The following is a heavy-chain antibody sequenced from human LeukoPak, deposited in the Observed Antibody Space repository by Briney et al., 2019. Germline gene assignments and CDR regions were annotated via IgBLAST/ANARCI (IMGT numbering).Heavy chain of an antibody. CDR1: GYTFTSYG. V-gene: IGHV1-18*01. Sequence: GASVKVSCKASGYTFTSYGISWVRQAPGQGLEWMGWISAYNGNTNYAQKLQGRVTMTTDTSTSTAYMELRSLRSDDTAVYYCASPTVTDYYYGMDVWGQGTTVTVSS. J-gene: IGHJ6*02. D-gene: IGHD4-11*01. CDR2: ISAYNGNT. CDR3: ASPTVTDYYYGMDV.